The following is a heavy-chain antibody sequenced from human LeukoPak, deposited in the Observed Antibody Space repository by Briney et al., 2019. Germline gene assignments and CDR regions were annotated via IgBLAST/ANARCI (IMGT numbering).Heavy chain of an antibody. Sequence: SETLSLTCTVSGGSVSNDNHCWSWIRQPPGKGLEWIGYVNYSGSTKYNPSLKSRVSISADTSRSQVSLKLSSVTAADTAVYYCARDRGGFTYGEYYFDYWGQGSLVTVSS. CDR3: ARDRGGFTYGEYYFDY. D-gene: IGHD2-15*01. CDR2: VNYSGST. V-gene: IGHV4-61*01. J-gene: IGHJ4*02. CDR1: GGSVSNDNHC.